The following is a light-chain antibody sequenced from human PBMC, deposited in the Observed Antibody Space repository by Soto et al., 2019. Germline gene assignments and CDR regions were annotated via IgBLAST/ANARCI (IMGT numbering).Light chain of an antibody. V-gene: IGLV1-40*01. J-gene: IGLJ3*02. Sequence: QAVVTQPPSVSGAPGQRVTIPCTGNSSNLGAGYDVHWYQQLPGAAPKLVIFGNRNRPSGVPERFSGSKSGTSASLAITGLQAEDEADYYCQAYDYSLTASVFGGGTKLTVL. CDR2: GNR. CDR3: QAYDYSLTASV. CDR1: SSNLGAGYD.